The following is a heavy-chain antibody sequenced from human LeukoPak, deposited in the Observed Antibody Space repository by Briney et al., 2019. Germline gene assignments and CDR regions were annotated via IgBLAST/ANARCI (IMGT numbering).Heavy chain of an antibody. Sequence: GGSLRLSCAASGFIFDDYAMHWVRQAPGKGLEWVSLISGDGGSTFYADSVRGRFTISRDNSKNYLSLQMNSLTTEDTALYYCAKEEYSHTTNYFDNWGQGILVTVSS. CDR3: AKEEYSHTTNYFDN. CDR2: ISGDGGST. V-gene: IGHV3-43*02. J-gene: IGHJ4*02. CDR1: GFIFDDYA. D-gene: IGHD2-8*01.